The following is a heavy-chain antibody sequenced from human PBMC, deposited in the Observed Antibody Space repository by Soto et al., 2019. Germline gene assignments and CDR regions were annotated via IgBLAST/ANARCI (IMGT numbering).Heavy chain of an antibody. CDR2: ISGSGGST. J-gene: IGHJ5*02. D-gene: IGHD4-17*01. CDR1: GFTFSSYA. CDR3: AKGPNYGGNNNWFGP. V-gene: IGHV3-23*01. Sequence: EVPLLESGGGLVQPGGSLRLSCAASGFTFSSYAMSWVRQAPGKGLEWVSAISGSGGSTYYADSVKGRFTISRDNSKNTLYLQMNSLRAEDTAVYYCAKGPNYGGNNNWFGPWGQGTLVTVSS.